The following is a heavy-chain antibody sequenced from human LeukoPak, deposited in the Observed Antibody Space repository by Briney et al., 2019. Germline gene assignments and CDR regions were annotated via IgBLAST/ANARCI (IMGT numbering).Heavy chain of an antibody. CDR2: ISRSGTTI. CDR3: ARDLSGYDPYFDY. V-gene: IGHV3-48*03. Sequence: PGGSLRLSCAASGFTFSSFAMSWVRQAPGKGLEWVSYISRSGTTIYYGDSVKGRFTISRDNAKNSLYLQMNSLRAEDTAVYYCARDLSGYDPYFDYWGQGTLVTVSS. CDR1: GFTFSSFA. J-gene: IGHJ4*02. D-gene: IGHD5-12*01.